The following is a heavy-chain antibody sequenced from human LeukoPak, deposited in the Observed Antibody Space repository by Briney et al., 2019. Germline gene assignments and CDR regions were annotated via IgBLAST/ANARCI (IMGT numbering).Heavy chain of an antibody. CDR1: GYSISSGYY. J-gene: IGHJ4*02. CDR3: ARVGGSRSVLRYFGGFDY. D-gene: IGHD3-9*01. Sequence: PSETLSLTCTVSGYSISSGYYWGWIRQPPGKGLEWIGSIYHSGSTYYNPSLKSRVTISVDTSKNQFSLKLSSVTAADTAVYYCARVGGSRSVLRYFGGFDYWGQGTLVTVSS. CDR2: IYHSGST. V-gene: IGHV4-38-2*02.